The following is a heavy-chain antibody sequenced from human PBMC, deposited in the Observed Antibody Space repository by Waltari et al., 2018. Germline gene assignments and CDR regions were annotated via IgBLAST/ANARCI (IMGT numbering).Heavy chain of an antibody. CDR2: MNPNSGNT. D-gene: IGHD7-27*01. CDR1: GYTFTSYD. J-gene: IGHJ3*02. CDR3: ASGLKLGREDAFDI. V-gene: IGHV1-8*03. Sequence: QVQLVQSGAEVKKPGASVKVSCKDSGYTFTSYDINWVRQATGQGLEWMGWMNPNSGNTGYAQKFQGRVTITRNTSISTAYMELSSLRSEDTAVYYCASGLKLGREDAFDIWGQGTMVTVSS.